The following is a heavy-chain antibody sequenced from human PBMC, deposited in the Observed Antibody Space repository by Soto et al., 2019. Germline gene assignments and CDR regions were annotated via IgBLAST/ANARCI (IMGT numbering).Heavy chain of an antibody. CDR3: TTRGNYYYYYGIDA. V-gene: IGHV3-15*01. CDR1: GFSFSHAW. J-gene: IGHJ6*02. CDR2: ISSRVHGATA. D-gene: IGHD3-10*01. Sequence: GGSLRLSCAAAGFSFSHAWMTWVRQAPGKGLEWVGHISSRVHGATADYAAPVKGRFTISRDDSESTLYLEMNSLKTEDTGIYYCTTRGNYYYYYGIDAWGQGTTVTVSS.